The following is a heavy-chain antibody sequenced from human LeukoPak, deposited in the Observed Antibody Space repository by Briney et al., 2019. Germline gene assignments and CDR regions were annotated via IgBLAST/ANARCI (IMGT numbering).Heavy chain of an antibody. V-gene: IGHV3-11*01. CDR3: ATDGAGFDT. CDR1: GFTFNDYY. CDR2: INIGGTNT. J-gene: IGHJ5*02. Sequence: GGSLRLSCATSGFTFNDYYMSWIRQAPGKGLEWLSYINIGGTNTHYADSVMGRFTISRDNAKKSLYLEMNNLRAEDTAVYYCATDGAGFDTWGQGVLVTVSS.